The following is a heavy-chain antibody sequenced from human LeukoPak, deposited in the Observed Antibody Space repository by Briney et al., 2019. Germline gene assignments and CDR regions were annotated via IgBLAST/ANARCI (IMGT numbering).Heavy chain of an antibody. J-gene: IGHJ4*02. Sequence: GGSLRLSCAASGFTFSSYSMNGVRQAPGKGLEGVASISSSSRYIYYADSVKGRFTIFGDNAKNSLYLQMHRLRAEDTAVYYCALSSGYLFDYWGQGTLVTVSS. CDR1: GFTFSSYS. CDR2: ISSSSRYI. D-gene: IGHD3-22*01. CDR3: ALSSGYLFDY. V-gene: IGHV3-21*01.